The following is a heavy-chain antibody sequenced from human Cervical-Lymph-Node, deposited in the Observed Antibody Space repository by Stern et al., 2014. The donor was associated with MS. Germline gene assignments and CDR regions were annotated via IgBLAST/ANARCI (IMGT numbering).Heavy chain of an antibody. D-gene: IGHD1-7*01. Sequence: QLQLQESGPGLVKPSETLSLTCTVSGDSISTGGFYWAWIRQPPGKGLDWIGSISHSGGTYYHPSLNSRVTISVDTSKNQFSLKLNSMTAADTAVFYCARLWYNWNYVDWGQGTLVTVAS. CDR3: ARLWYNWNYVD. CDR1: GDSISTGGFY. V-gene: IGHV4-39*01. CDR2: ISHSGGT. J-gene: IGHJ4*02.